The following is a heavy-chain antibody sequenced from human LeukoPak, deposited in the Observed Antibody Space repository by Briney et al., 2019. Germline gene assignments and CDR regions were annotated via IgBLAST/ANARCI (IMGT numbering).Heavy chain of an antibody. J-gene: IGHJ4*02. V-gene: IGHV4-59*01. CDR1: GGSISNYY. Sequence: SETLSLTCTVSGGSISNYYWSWIRQPPGKGLEWIGYIYYSGTTNYTPSLKSRVTISVDTSKTQFSLKLSSVTAADTAVYYCARYAYDSSGYYSFDYWGQGTLVTVSS. D-gene: IGHD3-22*01. CDR3: ARYAYDSSGYYSFDY. CDR2: IYYSGTT.